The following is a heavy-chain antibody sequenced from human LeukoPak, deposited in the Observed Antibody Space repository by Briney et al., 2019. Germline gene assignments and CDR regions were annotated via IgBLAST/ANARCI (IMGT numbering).Heavy chain of an antibody. CDR3: ARGTYYYDSSGYYSGGLGY. D-gene: IGHD3-22*01. V-gene: IGHV3-30*04. CDR2: ISNDGSDK. Sequence: GGSLRLSCAASGFTLTSYAMHWVRQAPGKGLECVAVISNDGSDKYYPDSVKGRFTISRDNSENTLYVQMNSLRAEDSAVYYCARGTYYYDSSGYYSGGLGYWGQGTLVTVSS. CDR1: GFTLTSYA. J-gene: IGHJ4*02.